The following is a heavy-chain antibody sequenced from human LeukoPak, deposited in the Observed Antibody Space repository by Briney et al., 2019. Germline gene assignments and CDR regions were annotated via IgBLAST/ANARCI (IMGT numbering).Heavy chain of an antibody. CDR3: ATSRLTTVSYYYYYGMDV. V-gene: IGHV3-53*01. CDR2: IYSGGST. Sequence: PGGSLRLSCAASGFTVSSNYMSWARQAPGKGLEWVSVIYSGGSTYYADSVKGRFTISRDNSKNTLYLQMNSLRAEDTAVYYCATSRLTTVSYYYYYGMDVWGQGTTVTVSS. J-gene: IGHJ6*02. D-gene: IGHD4-11*01. CDR1: GFTVSSNY.